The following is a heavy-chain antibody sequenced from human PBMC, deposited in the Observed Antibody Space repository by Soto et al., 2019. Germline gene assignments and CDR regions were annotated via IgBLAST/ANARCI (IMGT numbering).Heavy chain of an antibody. J-gene: IGHJ4*02. CDR1: GFRFPNYW. CDR3: ARLGTVAGIFDY. V-gene: IGHV5-51*01. CDR2: IYPGDSDT. Sequence: PGESLKISCKTSGFRFPNYWIAWVRQMPGKGLEWMGIIYPGDSDTRYSPSFQGQVTISADKSISTAYLQWSSLKASDTAMYYCARLGTVAGIFDYWGQGTLVTVSS. D-gene: IGHD6-19*01.